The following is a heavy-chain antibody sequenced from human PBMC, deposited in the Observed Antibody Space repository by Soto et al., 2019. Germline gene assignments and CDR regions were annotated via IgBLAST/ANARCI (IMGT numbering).Heavy chain of an antibody. CDR1: GXTFSTYA. J-gene: IGHJ4*02. CDR3: TGGPSTDILSGFDH. V-gene: IGHV3-23*01. Sequence: LRLSGAASGXTFSTYAMSWVRQPPGKGLECVSSISGNSDTTAYTDSVKGRFTISRDNSKNTLYLQMNSLRAEDTAVYYCTGGPSTDILSGFDHWGQGTQVTVSS. CDR2: ISGNSDTT. D-gene: IGHD6-25*01.